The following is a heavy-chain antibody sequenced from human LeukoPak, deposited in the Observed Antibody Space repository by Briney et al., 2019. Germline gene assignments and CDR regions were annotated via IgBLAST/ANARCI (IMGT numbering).Heavy chain of an antibody. D-gene: IGHD2-2*01. CDR2: ISAYNGNT. V-gene: IGHV1-18*01. Sequence: ASVKVSCKASGYTFTSYGISWVRHAPGQGLEWMGWISAYNGNTNYAQKLQGRVTMTTDTSTSTAYMELRSLRSDDTAVYYCARVEGYCSSTSCQEFDPWGQGTLVTVSS. J-gene: IGHJ5*02. CDR1: GYTFTSYG. CDR3: ARVEGYCSSTSCQEFDP.